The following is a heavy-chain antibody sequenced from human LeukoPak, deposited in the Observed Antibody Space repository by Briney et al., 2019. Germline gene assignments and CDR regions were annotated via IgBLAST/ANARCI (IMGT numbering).Heavy chain of an antibody. CDR1: GFTSDYYA. Sequence: PGGPLRLSCAASGFTSDYYAMHWVRQAPGRGLEGVAFIRYDGSNKYYAASVKGRFTISRDNSKNSLYLQMNSLRAEDTAVYYCAKDVMVMAGDDYWGQGTLVTVSS. D-gene: IGHD3-16*01. CDR2: IRYDGSNK. V-gene: IGHV3-30*02. J-gene: IGHJ4*02. CDR3: AKDVMVMAGDDY.